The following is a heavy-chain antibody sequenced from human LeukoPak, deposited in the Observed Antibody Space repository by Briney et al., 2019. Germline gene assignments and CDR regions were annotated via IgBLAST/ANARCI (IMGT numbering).Heavy chain of an antibody. V-gene: IGHV3-23*01. CDR3: AKPLYYDSSGHLEGFGY. D-gene: IGHD3-22*01. Sequence: GGSLRLSCAASGFTFSSYAMSWVRQAPGKGLEWVSAISGSGGSTYYADSVKGRFTISRDNSKNTLYLQMNSLRAEDTAVYYCAKPLYYDSSGHLEGFGYWGQGTLVTVSS. J-gene: IGHJ4*02. CDR2: ISGSGGST. CDR1: GFTFSSYA.